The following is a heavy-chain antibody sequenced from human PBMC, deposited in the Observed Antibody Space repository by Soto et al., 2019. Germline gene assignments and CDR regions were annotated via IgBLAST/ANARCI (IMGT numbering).Heavy chain of an antibody. CDR1: GVTISSYW. CDR3: ARESYDILTGYYTRDAFDI. CDR2: MKQDGSEK. V-gene: IGHV3-7*04. D-gene: IGHD3-9*01. Sequence: GGSLRLSCAASGVTISSYWMSWVRQAPGKGLEWVANMKQDGSEKYYVDSVKGRFTVSRDNRKNSLSLQMNSLRAEDTAVYSCARESYDILTGYYTRDAFDIWRQGTMVPVSS. J-gene: IGHJ3*02.